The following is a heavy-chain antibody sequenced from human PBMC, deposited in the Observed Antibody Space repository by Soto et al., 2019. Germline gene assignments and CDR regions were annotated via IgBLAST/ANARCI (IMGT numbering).Heavy chain of an antibody. V-gene: IGHV3-73*01. J-gene: IGHJ5*02. CDR2: IRCKEHNYAT. CDR3: TRDLFSYDYSGILWFDP. CDR1: GFAFSGSA. D-gene: IGHD3-16*01. Sequence: GRSLRLSCAASGFAFSGSAMHWVRHGSGKGPEWLGRIRCKEHNYATEYAASVKGRFTISRDDSKNTAYLQMNSLQTEDTAVYYCTRDLFSYDYSGILWFDPWGQGTLVTVSS.